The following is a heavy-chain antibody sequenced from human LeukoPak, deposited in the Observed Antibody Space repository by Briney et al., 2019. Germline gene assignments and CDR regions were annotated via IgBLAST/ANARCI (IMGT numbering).Heavy chain of an antibody. V-gene: IGHV3-7*04. CDR2: IKYDGSET. CDR3: ARDSTLSNY. J-gene: IGHJ4*02. Sequence: GGSLRLSCAASGLTFSSYWMTWVRQAPGKGLEWVATIKYDGSETYYVDSVRGRFSISRDNAKNSLYLQMNSLRAEDTAVCYCARDSTLSNYWGQGTLVTVSS. CDR1: GLTFSSYW.